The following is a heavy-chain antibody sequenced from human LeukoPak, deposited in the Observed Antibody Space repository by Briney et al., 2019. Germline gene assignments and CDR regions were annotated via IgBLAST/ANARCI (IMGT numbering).Heavy chain of an antibody. CDR2: IWYDGSRK. CDR3: ARDGGSGIDY. CDR1: VFSPTTHC. V-gene: IGHV3-33*01. D-gene: IGHD3-10*01. Sequence: SLRLSRAAAVFSPTTHCTHLPRQAPGKGGGWVAVIWYDGSRKFYGDSVKGRFTVSRDTFENTMYLQMNSLRVEDTAVYYCARDGGSGIDYWGQGTLVTVSS. J-gene: IGHJ4*02.